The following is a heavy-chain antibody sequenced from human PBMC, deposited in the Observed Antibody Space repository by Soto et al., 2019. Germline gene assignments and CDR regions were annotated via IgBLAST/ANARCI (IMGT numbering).Heavy chain of an antibody. Sequence: ASVKVSCKASGYTFTSYDINWVRQATGQGPEWMGWMNPNSGNTGYAQNYQGSVTMTRNTSITTAYMELSSLRSEDTAVYYCARTLYGDNVDYWGQGTQVTVSS. V-gene: IGHV1-8*01. CDR3: ARTLYGDNVDY. CDR1: GYTFTSYD. CDR2: MNPNSGNT. D-gene: IGHD4-17*01. J-gene: IGHJ4*02.